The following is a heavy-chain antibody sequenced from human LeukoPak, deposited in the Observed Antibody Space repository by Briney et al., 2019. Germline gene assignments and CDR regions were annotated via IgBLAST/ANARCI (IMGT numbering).Heavy chain of an antibody. CDR3: ASWRIKNNVDIVAYNAFDI. V-gene: IGHV4-59*12. CDR2: IYYSGST. D-gene: IGHD5-12*01. J-gene: IGHJ3*02. CDR1: GGSISSYY. Sequence: PSETLSLTCTVSGGSISSYYWSWIRQPPGKGLEWIGSIYYSGSTYYNPSLKSRVTISVDTSKNQFSLKLSSVTAADTAVYYCASWRIKNNVDIVAYNAFDIWGQGTMVTVSS.